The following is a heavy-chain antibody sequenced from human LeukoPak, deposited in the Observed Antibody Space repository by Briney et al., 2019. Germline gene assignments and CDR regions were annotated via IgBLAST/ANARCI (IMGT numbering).Heavy chain of an antibody. V-gene: IGHV3-66*01. J-gene: IGHJ4*02. CDR2: ISSGGGT. CDR3: ARDLLGLLDY. CDR1: GFTVSSNY. Sequence: PGGSLRLSCAASGFTVSSNYMSWVRQAPGEGLEWVSLISSGGGTYYADSVKDRFTISRDISKNTLYLHTNSLRVEDTAVYYCARDLLGLLDYWGQGTLVTVSS.